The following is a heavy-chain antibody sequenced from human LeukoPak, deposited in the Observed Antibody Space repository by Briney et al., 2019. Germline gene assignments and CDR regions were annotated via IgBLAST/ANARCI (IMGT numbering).Heavy chain of an antibody. V-gene: IGHV3-7*01. CDR1: GFTFSSYA. CDR2: IKQDGSEK. J-gene: IGHJ4*02. D-gene: IGHD6-19*01. CDR3: ARGTIAVAGTDY. Sequence: GGSLRLSCAASGFTFSSYAMSWVRQAPGKGLEWVANIKQDGSEKYYVDSVKGRFTISRDNARNSLYLQMNSPRAEDTAVYYCARGTIAVAGTDYWGQGTLVTVSS.